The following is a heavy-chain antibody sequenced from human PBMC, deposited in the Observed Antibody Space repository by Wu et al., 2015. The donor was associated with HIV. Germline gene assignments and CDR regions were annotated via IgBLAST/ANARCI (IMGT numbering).Heavy chain of an antibody. D-gene: IGHD4-17*01. CDR3: AREGDDDSTFSY. Sequence: QVQVVQSGAEVKKPGASVKVSCKASGYIFTGYYMHWVRQAPGQGLEWMGWINPNSGGTNYAQKFQGRITMTRDTSIDTAYMELSRLRSDDTAVYYCAREGDDDSTFSYWGQGTLVTVSS. CDR1: GYIFTGYY. V-gene: IGHV1-2*02. CDR2: INPNSGGT. J-gene: IGHJ4*02.